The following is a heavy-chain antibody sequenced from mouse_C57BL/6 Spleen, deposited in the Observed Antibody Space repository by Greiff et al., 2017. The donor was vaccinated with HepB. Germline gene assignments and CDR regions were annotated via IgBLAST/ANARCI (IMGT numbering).Heavy chain of an antibody. Sequence: EVKLQESGPGLVKPSQSLSLTCSVTGYSITSGYYWNWIRQFPGNKLEWMGYISYDGSNNYNPSLKNRISITPDTSKNQFFLKLNSVTTEDTATYYCAREMDGYYPYFDYWGQGTTLTVSS. D-gene: IGHD2-3*01. J-gene: IGHJ2*01. CDR2: ISYDGSN. CDR3: AREMDGYYPYFDY. V-gene: IGHV3-6*01. CDR1: GYSITSGYY.